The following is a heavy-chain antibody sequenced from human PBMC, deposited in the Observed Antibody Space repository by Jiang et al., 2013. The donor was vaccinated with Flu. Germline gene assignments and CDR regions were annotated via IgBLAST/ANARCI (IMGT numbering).Heavy chain of an antibody. D-gene: IGHD7-27*01. Sequence: WLALIYGDDDERYRPSLRNRLTITKDTSKNQVVITMTNMDPVDTGTYYCAHRKGIWGTFDIWGQGTMVTVSS. CDR2: IYGDDDE. CDR3: AHRKGIWGTFDI. J-gene: IGHJ3*02. V-gene: IGHV2-5*02.